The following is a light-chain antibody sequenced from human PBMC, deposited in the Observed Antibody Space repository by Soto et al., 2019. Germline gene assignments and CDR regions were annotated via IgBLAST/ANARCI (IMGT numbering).Light chain of an antibody. CDR2: DAS. J-gene: IGKJ1*01. Sequence: DIQMTQSPSTLSASVGDRVAITCRASQSISQWVAWYQQKPGRAPELLIYDASKLKSGVPSRFSGSGSGTEFSLTITSLQPDDSVMYYCQQYNGYSWTFGRGTKVEIK. CDR3: QQYNGYSWT. CDR1: QSISQW. V-gene: IGKV1-5*01.